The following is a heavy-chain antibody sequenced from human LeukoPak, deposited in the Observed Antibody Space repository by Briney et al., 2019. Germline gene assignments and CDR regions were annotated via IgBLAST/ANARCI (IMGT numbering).Heavy chain of an antibody. CDR2: TSSGGST. V-gene: IGHV4-59*01. Sequence: SETLSLTCTVSRASLSRYFWNWIRQPPGEKLEWIGYTSSGGSTNYNPSLKSRVTISIDTSKNQFSLKLTSATAADTAVYYCARGDDYKSTLFDYWGQGTLVTVSS. J-gene: IGHJ4*02. CDR3: ARGDDYKSTLFDY. CDR1: RASLSRYF. D-gene: IGHD5-12*01.